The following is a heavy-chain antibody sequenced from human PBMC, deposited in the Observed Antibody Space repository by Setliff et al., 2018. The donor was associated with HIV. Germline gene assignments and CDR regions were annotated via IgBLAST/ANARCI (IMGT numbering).Heavy chain of an antibody. CDR2: IYSNGRT. CDR3: ARRIAVANYYFDF. Sequence: PSETLSLTCTVSRDSISSSSDYWGWIRQSPRKGLEWIGTIYSNGRTYYNPSLKSRVTMSLDTSKSQFSLKLRSATATDTAVYYCARRIAVANYYFDFWGQGTLVTVSS. CDR1: RDSISSSSDY. D-gene: IGHD6-19*01. V-gene: IGHV4-39*01. J-gene: IGHJ4*02.